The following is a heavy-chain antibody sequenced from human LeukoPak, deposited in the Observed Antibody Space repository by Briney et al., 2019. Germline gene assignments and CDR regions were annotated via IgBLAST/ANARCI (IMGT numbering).Heavy chain of an antibody. CDR3: ARAYQRLGELSLPDY. V-gene: IGHV7-4-1*02. CDR1: GYTFTSYA. CDR2: IHPSTGNP. D-gene: IGHD3-16*02. Sequence: ASVKVSCKASGYTFTSYAMNWVRQAPGQGLEWMGWIHPSTGNPTYAQGFTGRFVFSLDTSVSTTYLRISSLKAEDTAVYYCARAYQRLGELSLPDYWGQGTLVTVSS. J-gene: IGHJ4*02.